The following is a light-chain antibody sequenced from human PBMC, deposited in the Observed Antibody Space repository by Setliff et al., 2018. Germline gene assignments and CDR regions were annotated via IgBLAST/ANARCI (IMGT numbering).Light chain of an antibody. J-gene: IGLJ1*01. CDR3: SSYTTSSTCV. V-gene: IGLV2-14*01. CDR2: DVS. Sequence: QSVLAQPASVSGSPGQSITISCTGASSDIGDSNYVSWYQQHPGKAPKLIIYDVSDRPSGVPHRFSGSKSGNTASLTISGLLAEDEADYCSSYTTSSTCVFGTGTKVTVL. CDR1: SSDIGDSNY.